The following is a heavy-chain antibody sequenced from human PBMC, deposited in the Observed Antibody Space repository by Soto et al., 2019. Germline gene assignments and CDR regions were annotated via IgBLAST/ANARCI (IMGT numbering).Heavy chain of an antibody. D-gene: IGHD3-3*01. Sequence: GGSLRLSCAASGFTFSSYAMSWVRQAPGKGLEWVSAISGSGGSTYYADSVKGRFTISRDNSKNTLYLQMNSLRAEDTAVYYCAKLVSGFWSGYYTESWFDPWGQGTLVTVSS. J-gene: IGHJ5*02. CDR1: GFTFSSYA. CDR3: AKLVSGFWSGYYTESWFDP. V-gene: IGHV3-23*01. CDR2: ISGSGGST.